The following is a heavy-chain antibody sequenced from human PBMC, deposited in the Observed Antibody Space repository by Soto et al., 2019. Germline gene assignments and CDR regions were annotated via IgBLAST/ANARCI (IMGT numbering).Heavy chain of an antibody. Sequence: EVQLLESGGGSVQPGGSLRLSCAASGFTFSSYAMHLFGRPHGKGMEWVSSISGRGGTAYYADSAKGRFSISRDSLVNTLYLQMKSLRAEDTAVYYCAKGRGQTGHLDYWGQGTLVPVS. CDR2: ISGRGGTA. J-gene: IGHJ4*02. V-gene: IGHV3-23*01. CDR3: AKGRGQTGHLDY. D-gene: IGHD3-10*01. CDR1: GFTFSSYA.